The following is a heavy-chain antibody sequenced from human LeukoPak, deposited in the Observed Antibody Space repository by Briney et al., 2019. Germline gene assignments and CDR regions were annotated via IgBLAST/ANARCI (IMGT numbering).Heavy chain of an antibody. CDR3: AASGYSTRWYYYDF. D-gene: IGHD2-8*01. CDR2: IYYSGSS. CDR1: GGSISSGDYY. V-gene: IGHV4-39*01. Sequence: SETLSLTCTVSGGSISSGDYYWSWIRQPPGKGLEWIGSIYYSGSSYYTPSLKSRLTISVDTSKDQFSLKLTFVTAADTAVYYCAASGYSTRWYYYDFWGQGTLVTVSS. J-gene: IGHJ4*02.